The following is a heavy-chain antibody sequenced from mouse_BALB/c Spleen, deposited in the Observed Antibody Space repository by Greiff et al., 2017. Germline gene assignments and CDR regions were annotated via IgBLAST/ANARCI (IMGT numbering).Heavy chain of an antibody. Sequence: DVMLVESGGGLVKPGGSLKLSCAASGFTFSSYAMSWVRQSPEKRLEWVAEISSGGSYTYYPDTVTGRFTISRDNAKNTLYLEMSSLRSEDTAMYYCARKKAYYGNPYAMDYWGQGTSVTVSS. V-gene: IGHV5-9-4*01. J-gene: IGHJ4*01. CDR1: GFTFSSYA. CDR3: ARKKAYYGNPYAMDY. D-gene: IGHD2-10*01. CDR2: ISSGGSYT.